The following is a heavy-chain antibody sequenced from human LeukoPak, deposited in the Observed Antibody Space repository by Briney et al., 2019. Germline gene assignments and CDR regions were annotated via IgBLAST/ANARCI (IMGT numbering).Heavy chain of an antibody. D-gene: IGHD6-19*01. V-gene: IGHV3-23*01. CDR3: AKGSSYSSDYYFDY. Sequence: GGSPRLSCAASGFTFSSYVMGWVRQAPGKGLEWVSSISGSGASTYYADSVRGRFTISRDNSKDTLYLQMSSLRADDTAIYFCAKGSSYSSDYYFDYWGQGSLVTVSS. CDR1: GFTFSSYV. CDR2: ISGSGAST. J-gene: IGHJ4*02.